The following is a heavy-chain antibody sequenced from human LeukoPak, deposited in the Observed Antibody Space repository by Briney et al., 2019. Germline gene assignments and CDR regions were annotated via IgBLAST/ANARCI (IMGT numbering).Heavy chain of an antibody. CDR1: GFTVSSNY. J-gene: IGHJ5*02. V-gene: IGHV3-53*01. CDR3: ARTGYSYGSFDP. D-gene: IGHD5-18*01. CDR2: IYSGGIT. Sequence: GGSLRLSCAASGFTVSSNYMSWVRQAPGKGLEWVSVIYSGGITYYADSVKGRFTISRDNSRNTLYLQMNSLRAEDTAVYYCARTGYSYGSFDPWGQGTLVTVSS.